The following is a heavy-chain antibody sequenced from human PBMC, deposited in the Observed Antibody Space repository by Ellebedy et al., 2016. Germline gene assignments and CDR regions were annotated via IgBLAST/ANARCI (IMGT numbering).Heavy chain of an antibody. V-gene: IGHV3-30*18. CDR1: GFTFSSYG. CDR2: ISYDGSNK. J-gene: IGHJ4*02. D-gene: IGHD3-9*01. Sequence: GESLKISCAASGFTFSSYGMHWVRQAPGKGLEWVAVISYDGSNKYYADSVKGRFTISRDNSKNTLYLQMNSLRAEDTAVYYCAKDIRVILTGSVLDYWGQGTLVTVSS. CDR3: AKDIRVILTGSVLDY.